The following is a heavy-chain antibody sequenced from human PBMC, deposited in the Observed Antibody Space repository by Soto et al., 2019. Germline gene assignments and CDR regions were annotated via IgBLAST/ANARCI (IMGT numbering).Heavy chain of an antibody. CDR1: GGTFSSYA. D-gene: IGHD2-15*01. CDR3: ASGYCSGGSCYEPHYYGMDV. Sequence: QVQLVQSGAEVKKPGSSVKVSCKASGGTFSSYAISWVRQAPGQGLEWMGGIIPIFGTANYAQKFQGRVTITADKSTSTAYMELSSRRSEATAVYYCASGYCSGGSCYEPHYYGMDVWGQGTTVTVSS. CDR2: IIPIFGTA. V-gene: IGHV1-69*06. J-gene: IGHJ6*02.